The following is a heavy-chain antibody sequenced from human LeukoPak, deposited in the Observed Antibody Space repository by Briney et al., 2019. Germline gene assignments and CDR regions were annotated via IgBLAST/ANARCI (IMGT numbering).Heavy chain of an antibody. V-gene: IGHV4-39*07. CDR2: INHSGST. CDR3: ARGSGTVAY. D-gene: IGHD4-11*01. CDR1: GGSISSGSYY. Sequence: SETLSLTCTVSGGSISSGSYYWSWIRQPPGKELEWIGEINHSGSTNYNPSLKSRVTISVDTSKNQFSLKLSSVAAADTAVYYCARGSGTVAYWGQGTLVTVSS. J-gene: IGHJ4*02.